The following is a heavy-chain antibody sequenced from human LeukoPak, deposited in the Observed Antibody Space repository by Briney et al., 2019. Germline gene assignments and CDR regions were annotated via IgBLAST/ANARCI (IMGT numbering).Heavy chain of an antibody. J-gene: IGHJ3*02. CDR1: GGTFSSYA. CDR3: ARDLSTEIVVVPAAPRAFDI. CDR2: IIPIFGTA. Sequence: SVRVSCKASGGTFSSYAISWVRQAPGQGLEWMGGIIPIFGTANYAQKFQGRVTITADESTSTAYMELSSLRSEDTVVYYCARDLSTEIVVVPAAPRAFDIWGQGTMVTVSS. D-gene: IGHD2-2*01. V-gene: IGHV1-69*13.